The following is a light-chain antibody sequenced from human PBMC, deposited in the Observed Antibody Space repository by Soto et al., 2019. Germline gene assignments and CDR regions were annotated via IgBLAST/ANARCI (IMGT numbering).Light chain of an antibody. CDR3: GSSIRGSAYV. CDR1: SRDIGGYNY. Sequence: QSALTQPASVSGSPGQSITISCTGTSRDIGGYNYVSWYKQHPGEPPKLLIYDVTNRPSGISNRFSGSKSGNTASLTISGLQTDDEADYYCGSSIRGSAYVFGTGTKLTVL. V-gene: IGLV2-14*03. J-gene: IGLJ1*01. CDR2: DVT.